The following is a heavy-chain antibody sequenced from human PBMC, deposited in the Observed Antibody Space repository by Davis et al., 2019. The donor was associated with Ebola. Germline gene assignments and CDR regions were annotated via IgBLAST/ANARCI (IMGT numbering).Heavy chain of an antibody. J-gene: IGHJ4*02. D-gene: IGHD1/OR15-1a*01. CDR2: SRNRENHYST. CDR1: GLPFSYYF. Sequence: PGGSLRLSCAVSGLPFSYYFMDWVRLTPGKGLEWVGLSRNRENHYSTEYAASVRGRFTISRDDSKDSLDLQMNSLRIEDTAVYYCVTENWYRFESWGQGTLVTVFS. V-gene: IGHV3-72*01. CDR3: VTENWYRFES.